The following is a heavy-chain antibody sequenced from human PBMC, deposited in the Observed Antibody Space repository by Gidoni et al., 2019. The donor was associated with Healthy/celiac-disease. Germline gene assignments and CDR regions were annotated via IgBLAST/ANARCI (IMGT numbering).Heavy chain of an antibody. CDR2: ISGSGGST. D-gene: IGHD2-2*01. CDR1: GFTFSRSA. V-gene: IGHV3-23*01. Sequence: EVQMLESGGGLVQPGGSLRLSCAASGFTFSRSAMSLVRQAPGKGLEWVSAISGSGGSTYYADSVKCRFTISRDNSKNTLYLQMNSLRAEDTAVYYCAKDPTPYCSSTSCYGGWDYWGQGTLVTVSS. J-gene: IGHJ4*02. CDR3: AKDPTPYCSSTSCYGGWDY.